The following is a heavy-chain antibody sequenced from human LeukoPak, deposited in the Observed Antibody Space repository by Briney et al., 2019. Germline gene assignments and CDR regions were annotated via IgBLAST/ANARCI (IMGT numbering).Heavy chain of an antibody. D-gene: IGHD3-10*01. V-gene: IGHV4-34*01. J-gene: IGHJ4*02. CDR3: ARGDYGSGSFGY. CDR2: INHSGST. CDR1: GGSFSGYY. Sequence: SETLSLTCAVYGGSFSGYYWSWIRQPPGKGPEWIGEINHSGSTNYNPSLKSRVTISVDTSKNQFSLKLSSVTAADTAVYYCARGDYGSGSFGYWGQGTLVTVSS.